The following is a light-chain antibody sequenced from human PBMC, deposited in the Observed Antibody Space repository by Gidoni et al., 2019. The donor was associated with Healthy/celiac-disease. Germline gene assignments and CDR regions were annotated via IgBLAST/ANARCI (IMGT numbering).Light chain of an antibody. J-gene: IGKJ1*01. Sequence: ELVLTQSPGTLSLSPGERATLSCRARQSVSSSYLAWYQQKPGQAPRLLIYGASSRATGIPDRFSGSGSGTDFTLTISRLEPEDFAVYYCQQYDSSLLTFGQGTKVEIK. V-gene: IGKV3-20*01. CDR1: QSVSSSY. CDR2: GAS. CDR3: QQYDSSLLT.